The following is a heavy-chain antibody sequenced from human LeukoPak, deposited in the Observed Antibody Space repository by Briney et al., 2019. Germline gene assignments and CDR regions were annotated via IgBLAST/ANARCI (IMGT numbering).Heavy chain of an antibody. J-gene: IGHJ4*02. D-gene: IGHD3-22*01. CDR1: GYSFTSYL. CDR2: IYPGDSDT. CDR3: ARQKDYYDPSWDY. V-gene: IGHV5-51*01. Sequence: GESLKISCKGSGYSFTSYLIGWVRQMPGKGLGWVGIIYPGDSDTRYSPSFQGQVTISADKSIRTAYLQWSSLKASDTAMYSCARQKDYYDPSWDYWGQGTLVTVSS.